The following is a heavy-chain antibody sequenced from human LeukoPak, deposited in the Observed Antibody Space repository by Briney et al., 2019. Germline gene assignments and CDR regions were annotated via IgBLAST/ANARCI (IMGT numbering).Heavy chain of an antibody. Sequence: QTGGSLRLSCAASGFTFSSYAMSWVRQAPGKGLEWVSAISGSGGSTYYADSVKGRFTISRDNSKNTLYLQMNSLRAEDAAVYYCAKGDDSSGYPTIFDYWGQGTLVTVSS. D-gene: IGHD3-22*01. J-gene: IGHJ4*02. CDR2: ISGSGGST. CDR3: AKGDDSSGYPTIFDY. CDR1: GFTFSSYA. V-gene: IGHV3-23*01.